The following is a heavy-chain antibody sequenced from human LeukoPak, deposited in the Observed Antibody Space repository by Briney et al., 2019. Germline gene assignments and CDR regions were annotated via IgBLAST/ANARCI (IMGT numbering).Heavy chain of an antibody. Sequence: GGSLRLSCAASGFTFSSYAMSWVRQAPGKGLEWVSAISGSGVSTYYADSVKGRFTISRDYSKNTLYLQMDSLRAEDTAVYYCAKDLYCSSNSCYPFDYWGQGTLVTVSS. CDR2: ISGSGVST. J-gene: IGHJ4*02. V-gene: IGHV3-23*01. CDR1: GFTFSSYA. CDR3: AKDLYCSSNSCYPFDY. D-gene: IGHD2-2*01.